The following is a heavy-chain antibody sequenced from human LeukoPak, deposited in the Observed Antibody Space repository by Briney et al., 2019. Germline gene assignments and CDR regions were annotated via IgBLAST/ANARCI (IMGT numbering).Heavy chain of an antibody. CDR2: ISAYNGNT. CDR3: ARDFDYDFWSGYYEEPKNWFDP. Sequence: ASVKVSCKASGYTFTSYGISWVRQAPGQGLEWMGWISAYNGNTNYAQKLQGRVTMTTDTSTSTAYMELRSLRSDDTAVYYCARDFDYDFWSGYYEEPKNWFDPWGQGTLVTVSS. J-gene: IGHJ5*02. CDR1: GYTFTSYG. D-gene: IGHD3-3*01. V-gene: IGHV1-18*01.